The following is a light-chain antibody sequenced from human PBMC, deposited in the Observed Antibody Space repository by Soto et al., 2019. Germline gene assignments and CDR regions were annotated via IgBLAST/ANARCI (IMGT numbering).Light chain of an antibody. CDR1: QSISNSY. CDR3: QQYGSSPRT. CDR2: GAS. Sequence: IVLTQSPGTLDLSPGERATLSCRASQSISNSYLAWYQQKPGQAPRLLIYGASSRATGIPDRFSGSGSVTDFTLTISRLEPEDFAVYFCQQYGSSPRTFGQGTRLEIK. J-gene: IGKJ5*01. V-gene: IGKV3-20*01.